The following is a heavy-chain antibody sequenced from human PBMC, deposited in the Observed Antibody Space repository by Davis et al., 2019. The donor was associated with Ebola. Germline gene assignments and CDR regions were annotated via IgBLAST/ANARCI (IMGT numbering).Heavy chain of an antibody. D-gene: IGHD6-19*01. CDR3: ARWGAVAGDYYYGMDV. CDR1: GGSITAYY. V-gene: IGHV4-4*07. CDR2: IYTDETT. Sequence: MPSETLSLTCTVSGGSITAYYWNWIRQPAEKGLEWLGRIYTDETTNHNPSLWSRVTMSLDTSKNQFSLTLTSVTAADTAVYYCARWGAVAGDYYYGMDVWGPGTTVTVSS. J-gene: IGHJ6*02.